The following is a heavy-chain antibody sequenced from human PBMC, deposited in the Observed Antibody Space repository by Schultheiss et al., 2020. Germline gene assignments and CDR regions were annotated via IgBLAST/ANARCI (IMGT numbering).Heavy chain of an antibody. D-gene: IGHD3-10*01. CDR2: IYYSGST. CDR3: ARHFSGTYYTNYYYMDV. V-gene: IGHV4-59*08. CDR1: GGSISSYY. Sequence: SETLSLTCTVSGGSISSYYWSWIRQPPGKGLEWIGYIYYSGSTNYNPSLKSRVTISVDTSKNQFSLELTSVTAADTAVYYCARHFSGTYYTNYYYMDVWGKGTTVTVSS. J-gene: IGHJ6*03.